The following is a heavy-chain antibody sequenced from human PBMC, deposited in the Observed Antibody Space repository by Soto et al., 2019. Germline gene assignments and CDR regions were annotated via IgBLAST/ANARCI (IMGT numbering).Heavy chain of an antibody. CDR3: AKDRRAVAGRDGAFDI. CDR2: ISWNSGSI. J-gene: IGHJ3*02. V-gene: IGHV3-9*01. CDR1: GFTFDDYV. Sequence: EVQLVESGGGLVQPGRSLRLSCAASGFTFDDYVMHWVRQAPGKGLEWVSGISWNSGSIGYADSVKGRFTISRDNAKNSLDLQMNSLRAEDTALYYSAKDRRAVAGRDGAFDIWGQGTMVTVSS. D-gene: IGHD6-19*01.